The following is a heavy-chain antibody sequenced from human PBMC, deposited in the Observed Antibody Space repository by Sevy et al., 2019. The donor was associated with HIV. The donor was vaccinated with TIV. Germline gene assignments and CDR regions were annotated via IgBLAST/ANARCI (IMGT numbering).Heavy chain of an antibody. CDR2: IYPDDSDT. Sequence: GESLKISCKGSGYTFNTYWIAWVRQMPGKGLEWMGIIYPDDSDTRYSPSFQGHVTISADKSTDTAYLQWSSLKASDTATYYCARPALNYYDSNGYGFNLWGQGTMVTVSS. D-gene: IGHD3-22*01. CDR3: ARPALNYYDSNGYGFNL. V-gene: IGHV5-51*01. CDR1: GYTFNTYW. J-gene: IGHJ3*01.